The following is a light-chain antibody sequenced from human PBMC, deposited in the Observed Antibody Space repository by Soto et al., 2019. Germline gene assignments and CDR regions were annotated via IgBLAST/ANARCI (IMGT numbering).Light chain of an antibody. Sequence: QSVLTQPPSASGTPGQRVTISCSGSSSNIGSNYVYWYQQLPGTVPQLLIYRNNERPSGVPDRFSGSTSGTSASLAISGLRSEDEDDYYCAAWDDSLSGVVFGGGTKVTVL. CDR2: RNN. CDR1: SSNIGSNY. J-gene: IGLJ2*01. V-gene: IGLV1-47*01. CDR3: AAWDDSLSGVV.